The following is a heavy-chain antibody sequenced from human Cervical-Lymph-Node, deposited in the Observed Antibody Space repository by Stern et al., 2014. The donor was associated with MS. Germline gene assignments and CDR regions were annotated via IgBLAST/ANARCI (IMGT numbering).Heavy chain of an antibody. J-gene: IGHJ4*02. CDR2: IYYSGST. CDR1: GGSISSGGYY. CDR3: AAELGGSYYFDY. D-gene: IGHD1-26*01. V-gene: IGHV4-31*03. Sequence: QVQLQESGPGLVKPSQTLSLTCTVSGGSISSGGYYWSWIRQHPGKGLEWIGYIYYSGSTYYNPSLKSRVTISVDTSKNQFSLKLSSVTAADTAMYYCAAELGGSYYFDYWGQGTLVTVSS.